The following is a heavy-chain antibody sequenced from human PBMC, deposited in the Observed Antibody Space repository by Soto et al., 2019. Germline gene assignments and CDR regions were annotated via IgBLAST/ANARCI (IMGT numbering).Heavy chain of an antibody. V-gene: IGHV4-4*02. J-gene: IGHJ4*02. CDR2: IHRAGVT. CDR3: AGRPEIHPR. CDR1: GGSTSSSDW. D-gene: IGHD1-26*01. Sequence: QVHLQESGPGLVKPSETLSLTCAISGGSTSSSDWWTWVRQPPGEGLEWIGEIHRAGVTNYNSSLKSRLTISLDHSRNHCSLSLTSVTAADAAVYFCAGRPEIHPRWGQGILVPVSS.